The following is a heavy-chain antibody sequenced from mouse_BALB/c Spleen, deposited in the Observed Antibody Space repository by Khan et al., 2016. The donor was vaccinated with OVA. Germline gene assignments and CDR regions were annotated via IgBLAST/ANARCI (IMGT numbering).Heavy chain of an antibody. CDR3: ACELRGFAY. Sequence: VQLQQSGPSLVKPSQALSLTCSVAGDSITSGYWNWIRKFPGNKLEYMGYISYSGNTYYNPSLKSRISITRDTSKSQYYLQLNSVTTEDTATYYCACELRGFAYWGQGTLVTVAA. CDR1: GDSITSGY. CDR2: ISYSGNT. D-gene: IGHD1-1*01. V-gene: IGHV3-8*02. J-gene: IGHJ3*01.